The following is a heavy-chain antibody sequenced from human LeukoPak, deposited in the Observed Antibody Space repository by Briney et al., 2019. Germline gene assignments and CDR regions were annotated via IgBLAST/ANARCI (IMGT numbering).Heavy chain of an antibody. D-gene: IGHD3-22*01. Sequence: ASVKVSCKASGGTFSSYAISWVRQAPGQGLEWMGWISAYNGNTNYAQKLQGRVTMTTDTSTSTAYMELRSLRSDDTAVYYCARARRISMIVVVRDPFDIWGQGTMVTVSS. CDR3: ARARRISMIVVVRDPFDI. J-gene: IGHJ3*02. CDR1: GGTFSSYA. CDR2: ISAYNGNT. V-gene: IGHV1-18*01.